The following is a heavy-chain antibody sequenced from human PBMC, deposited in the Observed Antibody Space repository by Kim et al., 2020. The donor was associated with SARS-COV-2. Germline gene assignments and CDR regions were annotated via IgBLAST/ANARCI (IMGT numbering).Heavy chain of an antibody. J-gene: IGHJ4*02. V-gene: IGHV3-30*07. Sequence: KGRFTISRDNSKNALYLQMNSLRAEDTAVYYCARTRGYYYDSSGYSTFDYWGQGTLVTVSS. D-gene: IGHD3-22*01. CDR3: ARTRGYYYDSSGYSTFDY.